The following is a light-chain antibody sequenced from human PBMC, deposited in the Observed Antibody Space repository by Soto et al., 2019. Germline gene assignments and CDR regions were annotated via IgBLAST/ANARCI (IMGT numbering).Light chain of an antibody. CDR1: QGISTY. CDR2: GAS. V-gene: IGKV1-6*01. CDR3: LQDINYPWT. J-gene: IGKJ1*01. Sequence: IQMTQSPSSLSESAGDRVTITCRASQGISTYLNWYQQKPGKPPKVLIYGASNLQSGVPPRFSGSGSGTDFTLAISSLQPEDSATYYCLQDINYPWTFGQGTKVDIK.